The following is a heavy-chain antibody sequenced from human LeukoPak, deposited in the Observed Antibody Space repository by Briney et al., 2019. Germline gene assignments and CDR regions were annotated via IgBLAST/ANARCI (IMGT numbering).Heavy chain of an antibody. CDR1: GFTFSNYC. Sequence: PGGSLRLSCVASGFTFSNYCMSWIRQAPGKGLEWISYISGSGGMIFYADSVKGRFTVSRDNAENSLYLQMNTLSAEDTAVYYCARSVYYYDSLDPWGQGTLVTVSS. CDR3: ARSVYYYDSLDP. J-gene: IGHJ5*02. V-gene: IGHV3-11*01. D-gene: IGHD3-10*01. CDR2: ISGSGGMI.